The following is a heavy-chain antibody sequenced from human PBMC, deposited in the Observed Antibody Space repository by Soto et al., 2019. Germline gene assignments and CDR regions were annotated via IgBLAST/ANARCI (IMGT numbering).Heavy chain of an antibody. CDR2: ISGGSSYI. D-gene: IGHD3-10*01. Sequence: GGSLRLSCAASGFTFSSYTMNWVRQAPGKGLEWISSISGGSSYIYYAGSVTGRFTISRDNAKNSLFLQMNSLRADDTAVYYCARDILSGGAYPDSWGQGTKVTVSS. J-gene: IGHJ5*01. V-gene: IGHV3-21*01. CDR1: GFTFSSYT. CDR3: ARDILSGGAYPDS.